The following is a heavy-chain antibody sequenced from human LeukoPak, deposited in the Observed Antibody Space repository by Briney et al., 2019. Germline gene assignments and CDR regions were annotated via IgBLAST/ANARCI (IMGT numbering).Heavy chain of an antibody. J-gene: IGHJ4*02. D-gene: IGHD3-9*01. CDR2: ISSSGNNI. V-gene: IGHV3-48*03. CDR1: GFPFSSYE. Sequence: GGSLRLSCAASGFPFSSYEVHWLRQAPGKGLEWISYISSSGNNIYDADSVSCRFTISRDNAKSSLYLQMNSLRGEDTAVYYCARVRKQVVLRYYDFWGQGTLVTVSS. CDR3: ARVRKQVVLRYYDF.